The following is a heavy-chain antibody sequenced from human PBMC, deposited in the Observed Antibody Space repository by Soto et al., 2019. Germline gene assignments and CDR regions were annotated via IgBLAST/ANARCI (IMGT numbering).Heavy chain of an antibody. Sequence: QVQVVESGGGVVPPGRSLRLSCAASGFTFSSYGMHWVRQAPGKGLEWVAVISYDGSNNYYADSVKGRFTISRDNSKNTLYLQINSLRDEDTAVYYCAKDHSSSWPYYHCLDVWGQGTTVTVSS. CDR2: ISYDGSNN. V-gene: IGHV3-30*18. J-gene: IGHJ6*02. CDR3: AKDHSSSWPYYHCLDV. CDR1: GFTFSSYG. D-gene: IGHD6-13*01.